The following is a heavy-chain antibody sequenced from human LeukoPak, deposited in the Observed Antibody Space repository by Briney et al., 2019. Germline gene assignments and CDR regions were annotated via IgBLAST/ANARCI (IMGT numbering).Heavy chain of an antibody. J-gene: IGHJ4*02. D-gene: IGHD4-17*01. V-gene: IGHV3-33*01. CDR2: IWYDGSNK. CDR3: ARAYGDYRPYYFDY. CDR1: GFTFSIYG. Sequence: PGGSLRLSCAAFGFTFSIYGMHWVRQAQGKGLEWVAVIWYDGSNKYYADSVKGRFTISRDNSKNTLYLQMNSLRAEDTAVYYCARAYGDYRPYYFDYWGQGTLVTVSS.